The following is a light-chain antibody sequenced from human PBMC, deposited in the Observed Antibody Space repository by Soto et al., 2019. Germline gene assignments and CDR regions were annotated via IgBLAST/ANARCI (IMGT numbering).Light chain of an antibody. Sequence: DIQMTQSPSTLSASVGDRVTITCRASQSISSWLAWYQQKPGKAPKLLIYKASSLESGAPSRFSGSGSETELTFTFGSPQPNNFAVKNCQQDKGYWAFGEGPMVEVK. J-gene: IGKJ1*01. CDR2: KAS. CDR1: QSISSW. V-gene: IGKV1-5*03. CDR3: QQDKGYWA.